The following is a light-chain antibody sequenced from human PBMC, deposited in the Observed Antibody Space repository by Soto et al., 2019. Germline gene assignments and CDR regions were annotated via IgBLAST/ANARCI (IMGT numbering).Light chain of an antibody. CDR3: QQHGTSPFT. CDR1: PSVSSSY. V-gene: IGKV3-20*01. J-gene: IGKJ5*01. Sequence: IASTQSPGTLSLSPGERATLSCRASPSVSSSYLAWYQQQAGQTPRLLVYGASSRATGIPDRFSGSGSGTDFTLTISRLEPEDVAVYYWQQHGTSPFTFGQGARLEI. CDR2: GAS.